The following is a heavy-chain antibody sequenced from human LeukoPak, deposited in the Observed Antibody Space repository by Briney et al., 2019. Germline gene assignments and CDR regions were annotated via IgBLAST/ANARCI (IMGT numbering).Heavy chain of an antibody. D-gene: IGHD6-6*01. J-gene: IGHJ6*03. Sequence: PSETLSLTCAVYGGSFSGYYWSWIRQPPGKGLEWIGEINHSGSTNYNPSLKSRVTISVDTSKNQFSLKLSSVTAADTAVYYCARDRSSSSSGYYYYYYYMDVWGKGTTVTVSS. CDR1: GGSFSGYY. V-gene: IGHV4-34*01. CDR2: INHSGST. CDR3: ARDRSSSSSGYYYYYYYMDV.